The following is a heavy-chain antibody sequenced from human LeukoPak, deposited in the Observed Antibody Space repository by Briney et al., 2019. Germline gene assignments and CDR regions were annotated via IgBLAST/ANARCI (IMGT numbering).Heavy chain of an antibody. V-gene: IGHV4-39*07. CDR2: SYYSGSS. CDR3: ATSGWYQTGVY. J-gene: IGHJ4*02. CDR1: GGSISSSSYY. D-gene: IGHD6-13*01. Sequence: SETLSLSCTVSGGSISSSSYYWGWIRQPPGKGLEWIGSSYYSGSSYYNLTRQSRVTISVDTSKNQFSLNLSSLTAADTAVYYCATSGWYQTGVYWGQGTLVTVSS.